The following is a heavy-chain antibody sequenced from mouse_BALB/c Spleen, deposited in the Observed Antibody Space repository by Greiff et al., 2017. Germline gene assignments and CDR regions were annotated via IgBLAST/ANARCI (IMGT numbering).Heavy chain of an antibody. CDR1: GFTFSSYT. Sequence: EVKLVESGGGLVKPGGSLKLSCAASGFTFSSYTMSWVRQTPEKRLEWVATISSGGSYTYYPDSVKGRFTISRDNAKNTLYLQMSSLKSEDTAMYYCTRDDDYDDYAMDYWGQGTSVTVSS. D-gene: IGHD2-4*01. J-gene: IGHJ4*01. V-gene: IGHV5-6-4*01. CDR2: ISSGGSYT. CDR3: TRDDDYDDYAMDY.